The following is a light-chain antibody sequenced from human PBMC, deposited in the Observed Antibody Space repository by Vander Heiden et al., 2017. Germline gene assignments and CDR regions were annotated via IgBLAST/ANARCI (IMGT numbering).Light chain of an antibody. CDR2: EVT. J-gene: IGLJ1*01. CDR1: NTDVGGYNY. V-gene: IGLV2-8*01. Sequence: QSALTQPPPSGSPGQSVTTPCTGTNTDVGGYNYVSWYQQSPGKAPKLIIYEVTKRPSGVPDRFSASKSGNTASLTVSGLQAEDEADYYCSSYGGRNNYVFGSGTKITVL. CDR3: SSYGGRNNYV.